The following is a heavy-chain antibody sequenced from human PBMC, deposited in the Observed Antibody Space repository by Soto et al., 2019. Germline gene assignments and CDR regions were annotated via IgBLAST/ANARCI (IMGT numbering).Heavy chain of an antibody. CDR2: IYYSGST. V-gene: IGHV4-59*01. J-gene: IGHJ4*02. Sequence: SETLSLTFTVSGGSIRSYYWSWIRKPPGKGLEWIGYIYYSGSTNYNPSLRSRVTISVDTSKNQFSLKLSSVTAADTAVYYCARFSGGDGYNYGFDYWGQGTLVTVSS. CDR1: GGSIRSYY. D-gene: IGHD5-12*01. CDR3: ARFSGGDGYNYGFDY.